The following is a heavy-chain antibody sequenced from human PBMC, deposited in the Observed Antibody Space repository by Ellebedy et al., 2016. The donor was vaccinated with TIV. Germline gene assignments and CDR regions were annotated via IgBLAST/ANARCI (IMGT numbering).Heavy chain of an antibody. CDR1: GFTFSNAL. V-gene: IGHV3-15*01. CDR2: IKSKTDGGTT. CDR3: TTDIVVVPAASATTDGMDV. D-gene: IGHD2-2*01. Sequence: GESLKISCAASGFTFSNALMSWVRQAPGKGLEWVGRIKSKTDGGTTDYAAPVKGRFTISRDDSKNTLYLQMNSLKTEDTAVYYCTTDIVVVPAASATTDGMDVWGQGTTVTVSS. J-gene: IGHJ6*02.